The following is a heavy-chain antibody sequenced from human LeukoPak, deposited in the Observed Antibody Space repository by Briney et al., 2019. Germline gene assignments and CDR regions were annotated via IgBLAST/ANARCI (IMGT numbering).Heavy chain of an antibody. CDR2: ISGGGGST. D-gene: IGHD2-2*01. J-gene: IGHJ4*02. CDR1: GFTVSSNY. CDR3: AKGDVVTVPAATDY. Sequence: GGSLRLSCAASGFTVSSNYMSWVRQAPGKGLEWVSAISGGGGSTYYADSVKGRFTISRDNSKNTLYLQMNSLRGEDTAVYYCAKGDVVTVPAATDYWGQGTLVTVSS. V-gene: IGHV3-23*01.